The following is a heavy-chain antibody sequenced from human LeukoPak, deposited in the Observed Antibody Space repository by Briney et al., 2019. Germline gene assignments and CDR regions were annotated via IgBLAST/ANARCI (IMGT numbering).Heavy chain of an antibody. CDR2: IYYSGTT. CDR1: GGSLSGYY. J-gene: IGHJ5*02. V-gene: IGHV4-59*01. D-gene: IGHD1-26*01. Sequence: SETLSLTCTVSGGSLSGYYWSWIRQAPGKGLELIAYIYYSGTTNYNPSLRSRVTVSVDTSKNQISLKLSSVTAADTAVYYCARVGSGSYSWFDPWGQGTLVTVSS. CDR3: ARVGSGSYSWFDP.